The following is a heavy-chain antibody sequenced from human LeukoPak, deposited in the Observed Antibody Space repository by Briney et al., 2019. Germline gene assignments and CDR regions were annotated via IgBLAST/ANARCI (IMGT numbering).Heavy chain of an antibody. CDR2: IIPIFGTA. Sequence: SVKVSCKASGGTFSSYAISWVRQAPGQGLEWMGGIIPIFGTANYAQKFQGRVTITADESTSTAYMELSSLRSEDTAVYYCARVTPYDSSGYFGDAFDIWGQGTMATVSS. J-gene: IGHJ3*02. D-gene: IGHD3-22*01. CDR1: GGTFSSYA. V-gene: IGHV1-69*13. CDR3: ARVTPYDSSGYFGDAFDI.